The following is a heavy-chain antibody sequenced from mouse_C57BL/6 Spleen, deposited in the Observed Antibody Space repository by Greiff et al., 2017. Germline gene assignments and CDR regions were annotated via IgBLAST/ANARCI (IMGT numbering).Heavy chain of an antibody. CDR3: AYGNYYYAMDY. CDR2: IDPSDSYT. D-gene: IGHD2-1*01. CDR1: GYTFTSYW. V-gene: IGHV1-69*01. Sequence: VQLQQPGAELVMPGASVKLSCKASGYTFTSYWMHWVKQRPGQGLEWIGEIDPSDSYTNYNQKFKGKSTLTVDKSSSTAYMQLSSLTSEDSAVYYGAYGNYYYAMDYWGQGTSVTVSS. J-gene: IGHJ4*01.